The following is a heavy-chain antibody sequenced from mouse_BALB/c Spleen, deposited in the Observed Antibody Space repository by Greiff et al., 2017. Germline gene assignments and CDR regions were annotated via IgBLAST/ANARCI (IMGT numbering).Heavy chain of an antibody. D-gene: IGHD1-2*01. Sequence: VQLQQSGAELVKPGASVKLSCTASGFNIKDTYMHWVKQRPEQGLEWIGRIDPANGNTKYDPKFQGKATITADTSSNTAYLQLSSLTSEDTAVYYCARYPLRLQRYWYFDVWGAGTTVTVSS. CDR3: ARYPLRLQRYWYFDV. V-gene: IGHV14-3*02. CDR1: GFNIKDTY. CDR2: IDPANGNT. J-gene: IGHJ1*01.